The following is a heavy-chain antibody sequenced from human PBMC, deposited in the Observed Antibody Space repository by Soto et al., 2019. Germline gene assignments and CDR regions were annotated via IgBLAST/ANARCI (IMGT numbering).Heavy chain of an antibody. V-gene: IGHV3-21*06. CDR2: ISSTTNYI. CDR3: ARESEDLTSNFDY. CDR1: GLTFTRYS. Sequence: GGSLRLSCAASGLTFTRYSMNWVRQAPGKGLEWVSSISSTTNYIYYGDSMKGRFTISRDNARNSLYLEMNSLRAEDTAVYYCARESEDLTSNFDYWGQGTLVTVSS. J-gene: IGHJ4*02.